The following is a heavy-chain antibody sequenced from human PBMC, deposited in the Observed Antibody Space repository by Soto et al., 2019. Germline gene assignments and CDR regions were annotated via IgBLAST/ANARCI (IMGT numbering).Heavy chain of an antibody. CDR2: ISDYNGNT. CDR1: GYTFSSYG. V-gene: IGHV1-18*01. D-gene: IGHD3-10*01. CDR3: AREGYYSGSGTYSPPRFYGMDV. Sequence: QAQLVQSGVEVKKAGASVKVSCKASGYTFSSYGISWARQAPGQGLEWMGWISDYNGNTQYAQKFQGRVFMTTDTAPRIASMELRGLRSDATAVYFCAREGYYSGSGTYSPPRFYGMDVWCQGTTVTVSS. J-gene: IGHJ6*02.